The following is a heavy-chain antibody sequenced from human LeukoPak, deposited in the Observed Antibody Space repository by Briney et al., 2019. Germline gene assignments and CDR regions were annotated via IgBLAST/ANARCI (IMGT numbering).Heavy chain of an antibody. V-gene: IGHV1-69*05. J-gene: IGHJ4*02. Sequence: ASVKVSCKASGGTFSSYGISWVRQAPGQGLEWMGGIIPIYTTTNYAQKFQGRVTITTDESTSTAYMELSSLRSEDTAVYYCARAGSGTTAWDYWGQGTLVTVSS. CDR1: GGTFSSYG. CDR3: ARAGSGTTAWDY. CDR2: IIPIYTTT. D-gene: IGHD1-7*01.